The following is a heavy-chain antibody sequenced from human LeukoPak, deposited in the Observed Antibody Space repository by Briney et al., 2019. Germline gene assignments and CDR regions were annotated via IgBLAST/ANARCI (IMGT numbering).Heavy chain of an antibody. CDR3: TRQRGWDYSDN. J-gene: IGHJ4*02. CDR2: IKQLGREK. D-gene: IGHD1-1*01. CDR1: GCSFRTYW. Sequence: GVSLRLSCAASGCSFRTYWMSWVRQAPAAGREGVANIKQLGREKEYEHSLKGRFTISRDDAQNSLYLQMNSLRVVDTAVYYCTRQRGWDYSDNWGQGTLVIVSS. V-gene: IGHV3-7*01.